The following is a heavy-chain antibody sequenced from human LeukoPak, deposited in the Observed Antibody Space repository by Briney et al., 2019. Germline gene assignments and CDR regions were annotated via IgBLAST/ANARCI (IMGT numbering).Heavy chain of an antibody. J-gene: IGHJ5*02. V-gene: IGHV1-18*01. D-gene: IGHD3-10*01. CDR2: ISAYNGNT. CDR1: GYTFTSYG. Sequence: GASVKVSCKASGYTFTSYGISWVRQAPGQGLEWMGWISAYNGNTNYAQKLQGRVTMTTDTSTSTAYMELRSLRSDDTAVYYCARDTDYYGSGSYYRRFDPWGQGTLVTVSS. CDR3: ARDTDYYGSGSYYRRFDP.